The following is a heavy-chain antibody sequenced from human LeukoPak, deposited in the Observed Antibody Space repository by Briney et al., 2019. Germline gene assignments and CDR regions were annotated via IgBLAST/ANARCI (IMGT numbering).Heavy chain of an antibody. CDR2: ITGAGGRGGT. J-gene: IGHJ4*02. D-gene: IGHD2-8*02. CDR3: AKGDRGHCTGAKCYPFDY. CDR1: GFTFANYA. V-gene: IGHV3-23*01. Sequence: GGSLRLSCAASGFTFANYALNWVRQAPGERLEWVASITGAGGRGGTYYADSVKGRFTISRDNSKNTVYLQMTSLRADDTAVYHCAKGDRGHCTGAKCYPFDYWGQGTVVTVSS.